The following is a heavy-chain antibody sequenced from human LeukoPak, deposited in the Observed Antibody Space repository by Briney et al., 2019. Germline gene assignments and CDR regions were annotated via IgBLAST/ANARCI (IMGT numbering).Heavy chain of an antibody. CDR3: TTEGEYSYTGGAFDI. Sequence: GGSLRLSCAASGFTFSNAWMSWVRQAPGKGLEWVGSIKSKTDGGTTDYAAPVKGRFTISRDDSKNTLYLQMNSLKTEDTAVYYCTTEGEYSYTGGAFDIWGQGTMVTVSS. CDR1: GFTFSNAW. CDR2: IKSKTDGGTT. J-gene: IGHJ3*02. D-gene: IGHD5-18*01. V-gene: IGHV3-15*01.